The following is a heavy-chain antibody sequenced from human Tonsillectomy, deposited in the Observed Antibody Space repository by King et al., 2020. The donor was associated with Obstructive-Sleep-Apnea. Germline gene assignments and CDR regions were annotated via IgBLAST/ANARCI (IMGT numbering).Heavy chain of an antibody. Sequence: QLQESGPGLVKPSETLSLTCTVSGCSISTYYWSWIRQPPGKGLEWIGYIYYSGNTNYNPSLKSRVTISVDTSKNQFSLNLSSVTAADTAFYYCARGGYYNFDYWGQGTLATVSS. CDR2: IYYSGNT. CDR3: ARGGYYNFDY. CDR1: GCSISTYY. J-gene: IGHJ4*02. D-gene: IGHD3-22*01. V-gene: IGHV4-59*08.